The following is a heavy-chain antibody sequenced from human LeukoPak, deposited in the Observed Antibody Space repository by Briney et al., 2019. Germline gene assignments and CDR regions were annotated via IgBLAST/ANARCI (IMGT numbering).Heavy chain of an antibody. Sequence: GASVKVSCKASGYTFTGYYMHWVRQAPGQGLEWMGWIKPNSGGTNYAQKFQGRVTMTRDTSISTAYMELSRLRSDDTAVYYCARDSEYCTNGVCYTRLGYYMDVWGKGTTVTVSS. CDR2: IKPNSGGT. J-gene: IGHJ6*03. V-gene: IGHV1-2*02. CDR3: ARDSEYCTNGVCYTRLGYYMDV. CDR1: GYTFTGYY. D-gene: IGHD2-8*01.